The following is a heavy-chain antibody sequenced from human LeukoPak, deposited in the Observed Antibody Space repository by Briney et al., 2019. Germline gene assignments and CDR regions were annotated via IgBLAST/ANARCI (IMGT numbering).Heavy chain of an antibody. Sequence: GASVKVSCKASGYTFTGYYMHWVRQAPGQGLEWMGWMNPNSGNTGYAQKFQGRVTITRNTSISTAYMELSSLRSEDTAVYYCARAVPKWNTRKWFDPWGQGTLVTVSS. CDR2: MNPNSGNT. D-gene: IGHD1/OR15-1a*01. J-gene: IGHJ5*02. CDR1: GYTFTGYY. V-gene: IGHV1-8*03. CDR3: ARAVPKWNTRKWFDP.